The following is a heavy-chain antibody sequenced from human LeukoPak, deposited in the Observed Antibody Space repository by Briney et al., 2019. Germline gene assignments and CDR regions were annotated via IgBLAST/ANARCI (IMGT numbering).Heavy chain of an antibody. CDR1: GFTFSSYS. Sequence: PGGSLRLSCAASGFTFSSYSMNWVRQAPGKGLEWVSSISSSSSYIYYADSVKGRFTISRDNAKNSLYLQMNSLRAEDTAVYYCARDMIVGGGFDYWGQGTLVTVSS. CDR2: ISSSSSYI. CDR3: ARDMIVGGGFDY. D-gene: IGHD3-22*01. J-gene: IGHJ4*02. V-gene: IGHV3-21*01.